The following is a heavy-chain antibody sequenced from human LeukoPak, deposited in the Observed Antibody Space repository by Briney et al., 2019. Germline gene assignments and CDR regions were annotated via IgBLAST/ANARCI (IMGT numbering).Heavy chain of an antibody. V-gene: IGHV3-23*01. D-gene: IGHD6-19*01. J-gene: IGHJ4*02. CDR3: AKVGYSSGWPNSD. Sequence: PGGSLRLSCTASGFTLSSCAMSWVRQAPGKGLECVSTISGSGVTTRYADSVRGRFTISRDSSKNTLYLQMNSLRAEDTAVYYCAKVGYSSGWPNSDWGQGTLVTVSS. CDR1: GFTLSSCA. CDR2: ISGSGVTT.